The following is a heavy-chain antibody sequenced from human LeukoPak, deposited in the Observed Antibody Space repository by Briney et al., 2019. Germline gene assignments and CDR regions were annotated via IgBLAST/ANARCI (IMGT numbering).Heavy chain of an antibody. J-gene: IGHJ3*02. D-gene: IGHD3-9*01. CDR1: GYTFISYG. CDR2: ISAYNGNT. Sequence: ASVKVSCKASGYTFISYGITWVRQAPGQGLEWMGWISAYNGNTNYAQKLQGRVTMTTDTSTNTAYMELRSLRSDDTAIYYCAKDPGRIRYFEQRGAFDIWGQGTMVTVSS. V-gene: IGHV1-18*01. CDR3: AKDPGRIRYFEQRGAFDI.